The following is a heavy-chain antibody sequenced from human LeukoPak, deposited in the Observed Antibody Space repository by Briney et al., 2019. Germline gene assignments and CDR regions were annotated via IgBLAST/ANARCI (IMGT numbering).Heavy chain of an antibody. CDR3: ARNSPRDVAGRQFLPGVLSLLSQCDNCFDP. D-gene: IGHD7-27*01. V-gene: IGHV1-18*01. CDR1: GGTFSSYA. CDR2: INTYNGNT. J-gene: IGHJ5*02. Sequence: ASVKVSCKASGGTFSSYAISWVRQAPGQGLEWMGWINTYNGNTNYAQKFQGRVTMTTDTSTSTAYMELRRLRSDDTAVYYCARNSPRDVAGRQFLPGVLSLLSQCDNCFDPWGQGTLVSVSS.